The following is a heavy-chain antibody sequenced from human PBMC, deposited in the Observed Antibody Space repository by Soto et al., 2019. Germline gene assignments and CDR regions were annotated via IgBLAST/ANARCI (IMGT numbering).Heavy chain of an antibody. CDR3: ATLYCSTSSCQLDH. Sequence: QVQLVQSGPEVKKPGASVKVSCKASGYTFTTYGISWLRQAPGQGLEWMGWISADNGNTNYPQKFQGRVTMTTDTATTTGHMELRSLRSDDTAVYYCATLYCSTSSCQLDHWGQGTLVTVSS. CDR2: ISADNGNT. D-gene: IGHD2-2*01. J-gene: IGHJ4*02. V-gene: IGHV1-18*01. CDR1: GYTFTTYG.